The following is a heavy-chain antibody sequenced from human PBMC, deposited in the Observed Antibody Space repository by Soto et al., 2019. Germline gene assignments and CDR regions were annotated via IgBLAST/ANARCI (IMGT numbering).Heavy chain of an antibody. V-gene: IGHV4-34*01. Sequence: LSLTCAVYGGSFSGYYWSWIRQPPGKGLEWIGEINHSGSTNYNPSLKSRVTISVDTSKNQFSLKLSSVTAADTAVYYCARVLLDLWPLDYWGQGTLVTVSS. D-gene: IGHD2-2*02. J-gene: IGHJ4*02. CDR3: ARVLLDLWPLDY. CDR2: INHSGST. CDR1: GGSFSGYY.